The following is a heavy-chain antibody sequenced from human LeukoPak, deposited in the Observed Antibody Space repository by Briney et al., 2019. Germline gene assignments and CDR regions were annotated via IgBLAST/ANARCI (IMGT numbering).Heavy chain of an antibody. CDR3: AREEGGYFDY. D-gene: IGHD3-16*01. J-gene: IGHJ4*02. CDR2: INWNGGST. CDR1: GFSFDDYD. V-gene: IGHV3-20*04. Sequence: GGSLRLSCAASGFSFDDYDMSWVRQAPGKGLEWVSGINWNGGSTGYADSVKGRFTISRDNAKNSLYLQMGSLRAEDTALYYCAREEGGYFDYWGQGTLVTVSS.